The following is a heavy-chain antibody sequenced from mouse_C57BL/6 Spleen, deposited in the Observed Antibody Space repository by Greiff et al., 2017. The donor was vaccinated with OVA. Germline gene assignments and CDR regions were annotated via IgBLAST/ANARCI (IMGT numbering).Heavy chain of an antibody. CDR2: ISNGGGST. D-gene: IGHD4-1*01. J-gene: IGHJ4*01. CDR3: ARQNWDRDYYAMDY. V-gene: IGHV5-12*01. Sequence: EVKLVESGGGLVQPGGSLKLSCAASGFTFSDYYMYWVRQTPEKRLEWVAYISNGGGSTYYPDTVKGRFTISRDNAKNTLYLQMSRLKSEDTAMYYCARQNWDRDYYAMDYWGQGTSVTVSS. CDR1: GFTFSDYY.